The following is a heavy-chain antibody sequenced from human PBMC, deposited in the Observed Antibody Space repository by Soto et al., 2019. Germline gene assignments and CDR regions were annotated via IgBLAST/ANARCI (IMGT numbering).Heavy chain of an antibody. CDR1: GFTFSSYA. Sequence: ESGGGVVQPGRSLRLSCAASGFTFSSYAMHWVRQAPGKGLEWVAVISYDGSNKYYADSVKGRFTISRDNSKNTLYLQMNSLRAEDTAVYYCARDDVMTTVTMFAFDIWGQGTMVTVSS. J-gene: IGHJ3*02. D-gene: IGHD4-17*01. CDR3: ARDDVMTTVTMFAFDI. CDR2: ISYDGSNK. V-gene: IGHV3-30-3*01.